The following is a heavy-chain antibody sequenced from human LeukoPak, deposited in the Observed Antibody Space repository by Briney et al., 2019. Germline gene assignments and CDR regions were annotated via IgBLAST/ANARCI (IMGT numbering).Heavy chain of an antibody. V-gene: IGHV3-74*01. CDR1: GNYW. CDR2: INSDGSWT. Sequence: GGSLRLSCAASGNYWMHWVRQAPGKGLVWVSHINSDGSWTSYADSVKGRFTISKNNAKNTVYLQMNSLRAEDTAVYYCVSFYETYWGRGTLVTVSS. CDR3: VSFYETY. J-gene: IGHJ4*02. D-gene: IGHD2/OR15-2a*01.